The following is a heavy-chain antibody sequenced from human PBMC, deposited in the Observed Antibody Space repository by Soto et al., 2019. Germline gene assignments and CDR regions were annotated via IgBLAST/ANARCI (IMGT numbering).Heavy chain of an antibody. J-gene: IGHJ4*02. Sequence: QVQLVESGGGVVQPGRSLRLSCAVSGFTFTSYGMHWVRQAPGKGLEWVAVISSDGSNQLYAGSVKGRFTISRDNSRDSLFLQMNSLRPDDTAVYYCARLDYGDYSSDYLGQGTLVTVSS. CDR3: ARLDYGDYSSDY. CDR1: GFTFTSYG. CDR2: ISSDGSNQ. D-gene: IGHD4-17*01. V-gene: IGHV3-30*03.